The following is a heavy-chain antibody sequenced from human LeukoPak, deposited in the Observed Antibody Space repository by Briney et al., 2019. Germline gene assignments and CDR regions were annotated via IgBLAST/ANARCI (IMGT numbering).Heavy chain of an antibody. J-gene: IGHJ4*02. CDR1: GYTFTSYA. D-gene: IGHD1-26*01. CDR3: ARGKWELLSLDY. CDR2: INTNTENP. Sequence: ASVKVSCKASGYTFTSYAINWVRQAPGQGPEWMGWINTNTENPTYAPGFTGRFVFSLGTSVTTAYLQISRLQPEDTAVYYCARGKWELLSLDYWGQGTLVTVSS. V-gene: IGHV7-4-1*02.